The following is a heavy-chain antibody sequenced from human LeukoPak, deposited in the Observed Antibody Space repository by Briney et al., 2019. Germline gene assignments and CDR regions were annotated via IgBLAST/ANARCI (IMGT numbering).Heavy chain of an antibody. Sequence: GGSLRLSCAASGFTFNNYAMFWVRQAPGNGLEWVSVISFDGNNRYYAASVKGRFTISRDNSKNVYPQMSSLRVEDTAVYYCARGALGLTYSSSLYLGYHGLDVWGQGTTVIVSS. CDR3: ARGALGLTYSSSLYLGYHGLDV. V-gene: IGHV3-30-3*01. CDR1: GFTFNNYA. J-gene: IGHJ6*02. D-gene: IGHD6-13*01. CDR2: ISFDGNNR.